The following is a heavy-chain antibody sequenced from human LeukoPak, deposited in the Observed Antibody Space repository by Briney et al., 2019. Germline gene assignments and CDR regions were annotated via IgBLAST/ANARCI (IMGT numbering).Heavy chain of an antibody. CDR2: ISGSGGST. Sequence: GGSLRLSCAAYGFTFSTNAMRWVRQAPGKGLEWVSAISGSGGSTYYADSVKGRFTISRDNSKNTLYLQMNSLRAEDTSIYFCAKALEQETVIALDSWGQGTLVTVSS. V-gene: IGHV3-23*01. CDR3: AKALEQETVIALDS. CDR1: GFTFSTNA. D-gene: IGHD6-13*01. J-gene: IGHJ4*02.